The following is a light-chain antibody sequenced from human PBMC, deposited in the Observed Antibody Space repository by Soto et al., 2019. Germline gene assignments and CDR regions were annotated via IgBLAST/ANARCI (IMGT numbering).Light chain of an antibody. CDR1: QSVSCY. J-gene: IGKJ3*01. V-gene: IGKV1-39*01. Sequence: TQSPGTLSLSPGERATLSCRASQSVSCYLNWYQQKPGKAPKLLIYAASSLQSGVPSRFSGSGSGTDFTHTISSLQPEDFATYYCQQSYSTPFTFGPGTKVDIK. CDR2: AAS. CDR3: QQSYSTPFT.